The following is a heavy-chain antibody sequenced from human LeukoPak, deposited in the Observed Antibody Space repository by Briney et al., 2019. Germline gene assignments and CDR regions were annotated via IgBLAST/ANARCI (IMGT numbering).Heavy chain of an antibody. J-gene: IGHJ4*02. CDR1: GGSISSYY. CDR2: IYTSGST. D-gene: IGHD6-13*01. CDR3: SKGPYRSSWGGAFSDY. V-gene: IGHV4-4*07. Sequence: SETLSLTCTVSGGSISSYYWSWIRQPAGKGLEWIGRIYTSGSTNYYPYLKSRVTISVDTSKNHFSLKLIYVTTADTAVYYCSKGPYRSSWGGAFSDYWGQGTLVTVSS.